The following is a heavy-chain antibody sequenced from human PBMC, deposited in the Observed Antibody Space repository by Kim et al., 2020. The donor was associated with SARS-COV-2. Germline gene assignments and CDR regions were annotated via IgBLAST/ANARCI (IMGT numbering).Heavy chain of an antibody. CDR1: GYTFTSYA. V-gene: IGHV1-3*01. Sequence: ASVKVSCKASGYTFTSYAMHWVRQAPGQRLEWMGWINAGNGNTKYSQKFQGRVTITRDTSASTAYMELSSLRSEDTAVYYCAREVGYDILTGYYYYFDYWGQGTLVTVSS. J-gene: IGHJ4*02. CDR2: INAGNGNT. D-gene: IGHD3-9*01. CDR3: AREVGYDILTGYYYYFDY.